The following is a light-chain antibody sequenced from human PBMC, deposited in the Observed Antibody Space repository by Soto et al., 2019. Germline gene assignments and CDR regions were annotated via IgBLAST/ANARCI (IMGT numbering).Light chain of an antibody. CDR3: QSYDATNQE. CDR1: SGSIASNY. CDR2: EDN. J-gene: IGLJ3*02. V-gene: IGLV6-57*01. Sequence: NFMLTQPHSVSESPGKTVTISCTRSSGSIASNYVQWYQQRPGSSPTTVIYEDNQRPSGVPDRFSGSIDSSSNSASLTISGLETEDEADYYCQSYDATNQEFGGGTKVTVL.